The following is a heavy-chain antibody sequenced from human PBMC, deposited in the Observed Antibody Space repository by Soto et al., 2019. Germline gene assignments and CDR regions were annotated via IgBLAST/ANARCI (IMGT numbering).Heavy chain of an antibody. CDR1: GGSISSYY. D-gene: IGHD5-18*01. Sequence: PSETLSLTCTVSGGSISSYYWSWIRQPAGKGLEWIGRIYTSGSTNYNPSLKSRVTMSVDASKNQFSLKLSSVTAADTAVYYCASYGRRDFRIQLWSDDAFDIWGQGTMVTVSS. V-gene: IGHV4-4*07. J-gene: IGHJ3*02. CDR2: IYTSGST. CDR3: ASYGRRDFRIQLWSDDAFDI.